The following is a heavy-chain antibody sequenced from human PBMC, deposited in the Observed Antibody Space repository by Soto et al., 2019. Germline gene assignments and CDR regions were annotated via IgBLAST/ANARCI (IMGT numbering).Heavy chain of an antibody. J-gene: IGHJ6*02. Sequence: QVQLVQSGAEVKKPGSSVKVSCKASGGTFSSYAISWVRQAPGQGLEWMGGIIPIFGTANYAQKFQGRVMITADESTSTAYMELSSLRSEDTAVYYCARPFIVGATPELYYGMDVWGQGTTVTVSS. V-gene: IGHV1-69*01. CDR3: ARPFIVGATPELYYGMDV. D-gene: IGHD1-26*01. CDR2: IIPIFGTA. CDR1: GGTFSSYA.